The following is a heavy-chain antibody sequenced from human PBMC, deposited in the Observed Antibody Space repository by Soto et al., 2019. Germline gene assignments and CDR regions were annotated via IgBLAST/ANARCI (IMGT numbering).Heavy chain of an antibody. Sequence: GGSLRLSCAASGFTFSSYAVRWVRQAPGKGPEWISSISGSGSTIYYADSVKGRFTISRDNSKNSLYLQMDSLRAEDSGLYYCAKDIGKQIQIDHWGHGTLVTVSS. CDR2: ISGSGSTI. CDR1: GFTFSSYA. J-gene: IGHJ4*01. CDR3: AKDIGKQIQIDH. V-gene: IGHV3-23*01. D-gene: IGHD5-18*01.